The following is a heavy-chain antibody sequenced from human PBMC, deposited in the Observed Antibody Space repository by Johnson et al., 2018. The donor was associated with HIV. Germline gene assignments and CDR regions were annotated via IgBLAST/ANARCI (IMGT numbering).Heavy chain of an antibody. CDR3: ARGYCTHGVCYTKVDAFDI. J-gene: IGHJ3*02. V-gene: IGHV3-74*02. Sequence: EQLVESGGGVVQPGGSLRLSCAASGITISRNWMHWVRQAPGKGPVWVSRINSDGSSTNYADSVKGRFSISRDNAENTLCLQMNSLRPEDTAVYYCARGYCTHGVCYTKVDAFDIWGQGTMVTVSS. D-gene: IGHD2-8*01. CDR2: INSDGSST. CDR1: GITISRNW.